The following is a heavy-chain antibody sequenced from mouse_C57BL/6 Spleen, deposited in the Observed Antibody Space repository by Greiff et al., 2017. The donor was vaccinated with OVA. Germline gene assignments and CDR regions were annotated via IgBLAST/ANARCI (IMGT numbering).Heavy chain of an antibody. CDR2: IDPENGDT. Sequence: EVKLVESGAELVRPGASVKLSCTASGFNIKDDYMHWVKQRPEQGLEWIGWIDPENGDTEYASKFQGTATITADTSSNTAYLQLSSLTSGYTAVYYCTTGGVVTARGSMDYWGQGTSVTVSA. CDR1: GFNIKDDY. V-gene: IGHV14-4*01. D-gene: IGHD2-2*01. CDR3: TTGGVVTARGSMDY. J-gene: IGHJ4*01.